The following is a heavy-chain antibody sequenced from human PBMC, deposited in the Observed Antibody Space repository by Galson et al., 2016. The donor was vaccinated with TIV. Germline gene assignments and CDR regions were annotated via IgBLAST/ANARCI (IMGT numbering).Heavy chain of an antibody. Sequence: SVKVSCKVSGYTLIEIAMHWVRQAPGKGLGWMGGFDPEASKTIYAQKFQGRVTMTEATFTDTAYMELNNLTSDDTAVYYCATVAWFPGLSLDSWGQGTLVTVSS. CDR1: GYTLIEIA. V-gene: IGHV1-24*01. CDR3: ATVAWFPGLSLDS. J-gene: IGHJ4*02. CDR2: FDPEASKT. D-gene: IGHD3-22*01.